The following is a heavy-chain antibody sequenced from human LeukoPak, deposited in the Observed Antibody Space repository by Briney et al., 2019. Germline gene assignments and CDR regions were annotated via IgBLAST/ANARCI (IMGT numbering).Heavy chain of an antibody. Sequence: PSETLSLTCTVSGGSISSSSYYWGWIRQPPGKGLEWIGRIYYSGSTYYNPSLKSRVTISVDTSKNQFSLKLSSVTAADTAVYYCARIDIVVVPAARKEFDYWGQGTLVTVSS. CDR1: GGSISSSSYY. V-gene: IGHV4-39*01. CDR2: IYYSGST. CDR3: ARIDIVVVPAARKEFDY. D-gene: IGHD2-2*01. J-gene: IGHJ4*02.